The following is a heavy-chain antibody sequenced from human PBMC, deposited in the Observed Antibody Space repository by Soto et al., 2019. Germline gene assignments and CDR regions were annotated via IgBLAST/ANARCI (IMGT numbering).Heavy chain of an antibody. Sequence: LRLSCAASGFTFSNAWMSWVRQAPGKGLEWVGRIKSKTDGGTTDYAAPVKGRFTISRDDSKNTLYLQMNSLKTEDTAVYYCRGEYYYGMDVWGQGTTVTVSS. CDR2: IKSKTDGGTT. CDR3: RGEYYYGMDV. CDR1: GFTFSNAW. J-gene: IGHJ6*02. D-gene: IGHD3-10*01. V-gene: IGHV3-15*01.